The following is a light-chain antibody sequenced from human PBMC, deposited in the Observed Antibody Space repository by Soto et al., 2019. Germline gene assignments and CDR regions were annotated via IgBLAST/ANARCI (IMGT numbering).Light chain of an antibody. CDR3: QQYGGSPFT. CDR2: NTF. V-gene: IGKV3-20*01. Sequence: EIVLTQSPGTLSLSPGDRATLSCRASQSFSTSYLAWYQHKPGQAPRLLIYNTFTRATGIPDRFSGSGSGTDFTRTISRLEPEDFAVYYCQQYGGSPFTFGPGTKVDIK. CDR1: QSFSTSY. J-gene: IGKJ3*01.